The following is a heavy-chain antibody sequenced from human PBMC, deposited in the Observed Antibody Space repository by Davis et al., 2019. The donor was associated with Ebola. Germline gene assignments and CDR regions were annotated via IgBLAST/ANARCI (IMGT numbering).Heavy chain of an antibody. D-gene: IGHD2-21*01. V-gene: IGHV1-8*01. CDR2: MNPNSGNT. CDR1: GYTFPSYD. CDR3: ARRVVVIASDAFDI. Sequence: ASVKVSRMASGYTFPSYDINWVRQATGQGLEWMGWMNPNSGNTGYAQKFQGRVTMTRNTSISTAYMELSSLRSEDTAVYYCARRVVVIASDAFDIWGQGTMVTVSS. J-gene: IGHJ3*02.